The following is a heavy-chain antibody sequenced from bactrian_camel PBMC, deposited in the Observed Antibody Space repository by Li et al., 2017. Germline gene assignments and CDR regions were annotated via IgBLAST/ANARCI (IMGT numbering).Heavy chain of an antibody. J-gene: IGHJ4*01. V-gene: IGHV3S54*01. Sequence: HVQLVESGGGYVQAGGSLRLSCAASGDLDSVNVMAWFRQATGKDREGVAAIYRNSGLEYYPMNEKGRFTISQDSARNTVYLQMNNLQPEDTAMYYRAEGRGSRGEHCYSLNYWGQGTQVTVS. CDR1: GDLDSVNV. D-gene: IGHD6*01. CDR2: IYRNSGLE. CDR3: AEGRGSRGEHCYSLNY.